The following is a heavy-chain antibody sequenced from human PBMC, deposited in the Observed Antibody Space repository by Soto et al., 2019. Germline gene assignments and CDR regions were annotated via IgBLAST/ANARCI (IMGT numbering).Heavy chain of an antibody. CDR2: INPSGGST. CDR1: GYTFTSYY. J-gene: IGHJ6*02. V-gene: IGHV1-46*01. CDR3: ARVQDDSSGEYYYYYGMDV. Sequence: ASVKVSCKASGYTFTSYYMHWVRQAPGQGLEWMGIINPSGGSTSYAQKFQGRVTMTKDTSTSTVYMELSSLRSEDTAVYYCARVQDDSSGEYYYYYGMDVWGQGTTVTVSS. D-gene: IGHD3-22*01.